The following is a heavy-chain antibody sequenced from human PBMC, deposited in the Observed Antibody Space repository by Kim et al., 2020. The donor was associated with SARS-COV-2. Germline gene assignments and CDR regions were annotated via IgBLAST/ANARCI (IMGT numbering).Heavy chain of an antibody. CDR2: IRSKAYGGTT. CDR3: TNIAVAGDYNYYYGMDV. V-gene: IGHV3-49*03. J-gene: IGHJ6*02. Sequence: GGSLRLSCTASGFTFGDYAMSWFRQAPGKGREWVGCIRSKAYGGTTEYAASVKGRFTISRDDSKSIAYLQMNSLKTEDTAVYYCTNIAVAGDYNYYYGMDVWGQGTTVTVSS. CDR1: GFTFGDYA. D-gene: IGHD6-19*01.